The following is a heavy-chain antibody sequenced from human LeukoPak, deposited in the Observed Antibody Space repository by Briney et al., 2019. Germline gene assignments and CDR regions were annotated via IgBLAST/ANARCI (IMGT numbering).Heavy chain of an antibody. CDR1: GGSISSSSYY. CDR3: ARVEDDRGYFDY. V-gene: IGHV4-39*07. D-gene: IGHD3-22*01. CDR2: IYYSGST. Sequence: SETLSLTCTVSGGSISSSSYYWGWLRQPPGKGLEWIGSIYYSGSTYYNPSLKSRVTISVDTSKNQFSLKLSSVTAADTAVYYCARVEDDRGYFDYWGQGTLVTVSS. J-gene: IGHJ4*02.